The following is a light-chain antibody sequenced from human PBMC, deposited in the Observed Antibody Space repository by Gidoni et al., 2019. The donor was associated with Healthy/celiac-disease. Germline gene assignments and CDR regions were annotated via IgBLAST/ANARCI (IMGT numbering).Light chain of an antibody. Sequence: ATQITQYPSSLSASLGDRVNITCRASQCIRNNLGWYQQKPGKAPKLLIYAASSLQSGVPSRFSGSGAGTDFTLTISSLQPEDFATYYCLQDYNYPYTFGQXTKLEIK. J-gene: IGKJ2*01. CDR2: AAS. V-gene: IGKV1-6*01. CDR3: LQDYNYPYT. CDR1: QCIRNN.